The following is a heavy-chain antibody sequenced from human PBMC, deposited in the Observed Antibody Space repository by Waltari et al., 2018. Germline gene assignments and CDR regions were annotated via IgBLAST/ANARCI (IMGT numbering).Heavy chain of an antibody. J-gene: IGHJ4*02. Sequence: QVQLQQLGAGLLKPSETLSLTCAVFGGSFSGYYWSWIRQPPGKGLEWIGEIKHSGSTNYNPSLKSRVTISVDTSKNQFSLKLSSVTAADTAVYYCARGARGDFWSGYRTRYFDYWGQGTLVTVSS. D-gene: IGHD3-3*01. CDR2: IKHSGST. CDR3: ARGARGDFWSGYRTRYFDY. V-gene: IGHV4-34*01. CDR1: GGSFSGYY.